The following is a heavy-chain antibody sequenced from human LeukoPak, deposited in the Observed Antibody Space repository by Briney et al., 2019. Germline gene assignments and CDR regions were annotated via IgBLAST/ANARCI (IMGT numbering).Heavy chain of an antibody. V-gene: IGHV1-2*02. Sequence: ASVKVSCKASGYTFTDSDIHWVRPAPGQGLQWMGWIKPNSGETRYTQKFQGRVTMTTDTSISTAYMELSRLTSDDTAVYYCARLITMIEPGNYYYYYYMDVWGKGTAVTVSS. CDR1: GYTFTDSD. CDR2: IKPNSGET. D-gene: IGHD3-22*01. J-gene: IGHJ6*03. CDR3: ARLITMIEPGNYYYYYYMDV.